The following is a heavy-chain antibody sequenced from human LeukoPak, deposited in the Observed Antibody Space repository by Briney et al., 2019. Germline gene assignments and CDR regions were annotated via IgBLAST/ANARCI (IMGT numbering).Heavy chain of an antibody. D-gene: IGHD2-2*01. CDR2: IYYSGST. V-gene: IGHV4-59*01. CDR3: ATNAGPAALDAIDI. Sequence: SETLSLTCTVSGGSISSYYWSWIRQPPGKGLEWIGYIYYSGSTNYNPSLKSRVTISVDTSKNQFSLKLSSVTAADTAVYYCATNAGPAALDAIDIWGQGTIVIVSS. J-gene: IGHJ3*02. CDR1: GGSISSYY.